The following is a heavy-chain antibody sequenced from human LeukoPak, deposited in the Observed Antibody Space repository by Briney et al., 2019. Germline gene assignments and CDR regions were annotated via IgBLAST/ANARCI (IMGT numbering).Heavy chain of an antibody. J-gene: IGHJ3*02. V-gene: IGHV3-21*01. Sequence: GGSLRLSCAAPGFTFSRYSMNWVRPAPGRGLEWVSSISSSSSYIYYADSLKGRFTISRDNAKNSLYLQMNSLRAEDTAVYFCARDRIIYGDYGDAFDIWGQGTMVTVSS. D-gene: IGHD4-17*01. CDR2: ISSSSSYI. CDR1: GFTFSRYS. CDR3: ARDRIIYGDYGDAFDI.